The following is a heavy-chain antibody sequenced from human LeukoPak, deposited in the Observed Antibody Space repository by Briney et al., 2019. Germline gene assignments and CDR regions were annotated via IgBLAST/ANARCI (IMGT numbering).Heavy chain of an antibody. CDR1: GFTFDEYA. CDR3: AKDLAAAGTYYFDY. Sequence: GGSLRLSCAASGFTFDEYAMHWVRQAPGKGLEWVSGISYSSATIGYVDSVKGRFIISRDNAKNSLYLQMNSLRAEDTALYYCAKDLAAAGTYYFDYWGQGTLVTVSS. CDR2: ISYSSATI. J-gene: IGHJ4*02. D-gene: IGHD6-13*01. V-gene: IGHV3-9*01.